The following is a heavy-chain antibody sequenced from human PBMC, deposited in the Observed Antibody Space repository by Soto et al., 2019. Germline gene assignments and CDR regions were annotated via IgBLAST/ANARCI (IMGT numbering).Heavy chain of an antibody. CDR3: ARESTRDGSSTSGAIPRYYYYGMDV. D-gene: IGHD2-2*01. CDR1: GDSVSSNIAA. Sequence: PSQTLSLTCSISGDSVSSNIAAWNWIRQSPSRGLEWLGRTYYRSKWYNDYELSVKSRITITPDPAKNNCSAQLTSVTAEDTAVYYCARESTRDGSSTSGAIPRYYYYGMDVWGQGTMVTVSS. V-gene: IGHV6-1*01. J-gene: IGHJ6*02. CDR2: TYYRSKWYN.